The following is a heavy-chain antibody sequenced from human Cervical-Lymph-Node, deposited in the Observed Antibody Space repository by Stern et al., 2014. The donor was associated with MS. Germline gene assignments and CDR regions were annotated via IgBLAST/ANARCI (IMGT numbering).Heavy chain of an antibody. D-gene: IGHD6-19*01. CDR2: NNHSGST. CDR3: ARGPRGWYHDY. V-gene: IGHV4-34*01. Sequence: QVQLQQWGAGLLQPSATLSLTCAVYGWSFSAYYRSSIRQPPGKGLAVVGENNHSGSTNYNPSLKSRVTISVDTAKNQFSLKLSSVTAADTAVYYCARGPRGWYHDYWGQGTLVTVSS. CDR1: GWSFSAYY. J-gene: IGHJ4*02.